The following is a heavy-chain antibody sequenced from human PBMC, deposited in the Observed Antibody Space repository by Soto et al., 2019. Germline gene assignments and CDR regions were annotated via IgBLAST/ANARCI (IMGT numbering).Heavy chain of an antibody. CDR2: ISYDGSNK. CDR3: ARDIAARKDVFDI. J-gene: IGHJ3*02. Sequence: HPGGSLRLSCAASGFTFSSYGMHWVRQAPGKGLEWVAVISYDGSNKYYADSVKGRFTISRDNAKNSLYLQMNSLRAEDTAVYYCARDIAARKDVFDIWAQGTTVTVSS. CDR1: GFTFSSYG. V-gene: IGHV3-30*03. D-gene: IGHD6-6*01.